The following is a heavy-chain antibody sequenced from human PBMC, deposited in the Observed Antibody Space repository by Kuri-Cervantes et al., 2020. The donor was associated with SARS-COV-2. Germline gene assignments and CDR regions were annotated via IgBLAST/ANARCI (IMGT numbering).Heavy chain of an antibody. D-gene: IGHD3-3*01. V-gene: IGHV4-34*01. J-gene: IGHJ5*02. Sequence: SETLSLTCAVYGGSFSGYYWSWIRQPPGKGLEWIGEINHSGSTYYNPSLKSRVTISVDTSKNQFSLKLSSVTAADTAVYYCARHRKRITIFGVVEDWFDPWGQGTLVTVSS. CDR2: INHSGST. CDR1: GGSFSGYY. CDR3: ARHRKRITIFGVVEDWFDP.